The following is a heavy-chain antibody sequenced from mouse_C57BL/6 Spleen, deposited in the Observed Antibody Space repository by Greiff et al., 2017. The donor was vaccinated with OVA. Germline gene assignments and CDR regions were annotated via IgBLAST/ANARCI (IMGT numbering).Heavy chain of an antibody. CDR1: GFTFSSYA. J-gene: IGHJ4*01. CDR2: ISDGGSYT. V-gene: IGHV5-4*01. Sequence: EVNVVESGGGLVKPGGSLKLSCAASGFTFSSYAMSWVRQTPEKRLEWVATISDGGSYTYYPDNVKGRFTISRDNAKNNLYLQMRHLKSEDTAMYYCARDKGDYAMDYWGQGTSVTVSS. CDR3: ARDKGDYAMDY.